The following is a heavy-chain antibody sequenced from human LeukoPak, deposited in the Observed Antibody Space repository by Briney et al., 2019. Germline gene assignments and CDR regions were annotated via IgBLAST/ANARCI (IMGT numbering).Heavy chain of an antibody. J-gene: IGHJ5*02. CDR2: ITPFNGNT. CDR1: GYTFTGYY. D-gene: IGHD3-10*01. Sequence: ASVKVSCKASGYTFTGYYMHWVRQAPGQALEWMGWITPFNGNTNYAQKFQDRVTITRVRSMSTAYMELSSLRSEDTAMYYCAGGGNWFDPWGQGTLVTVSS. V-gene: IGHV1-45*02. CDR3: AGGGNWFDP.